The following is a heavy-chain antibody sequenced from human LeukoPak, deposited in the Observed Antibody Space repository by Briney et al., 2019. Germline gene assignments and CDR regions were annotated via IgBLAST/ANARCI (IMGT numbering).Heavy chain of an antibody. J-gene: IGHJ6*03. CDR1: GFSFSDYY. CDR2: IHTWGSTI. Sequence: GLSVTLSCLASGFSFSDYYMRWLRPAAGRGVEWVAYIHTWGSTIYYADSLRGQFPICRDNAKNSLYLQITGLRVDDTAVYYCAREQEQSVWRTYGTYSYYYYIHVWGKGTTVTVSS. V-gene: IGHV3-11*01. CDR3: AREQEQSVWRTYGTYSYYYYIHV. D-gene: IGHD3-16*01.